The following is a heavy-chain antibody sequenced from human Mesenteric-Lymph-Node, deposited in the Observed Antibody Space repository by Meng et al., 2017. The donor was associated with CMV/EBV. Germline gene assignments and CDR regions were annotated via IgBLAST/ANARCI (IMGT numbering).Heavy chain of an antibody. CDR3: ALGGLRFLEY. J-gene: IGHJ4*02. V-gene: IGHV3-30*02. Sequence: GESLKISCAASGFTFSSYGMHWVRQAPGKGLEWVAFIRYDGSNKYYADSVKGRFTISRDNSKNTLYLQMNSLRAEDTAVYYCALGGLRFLEYWGQGTLVTVSS. CDR1: GFTFSSYG. CDR2: IRYDGSNK. D-gene: IGHD3-3*01.